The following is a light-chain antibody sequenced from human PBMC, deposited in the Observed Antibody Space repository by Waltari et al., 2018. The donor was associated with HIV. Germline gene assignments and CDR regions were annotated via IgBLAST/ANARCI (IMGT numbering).Light chain of an antibody. CDR1: SGDVGTYNL. Sequence: QSALTQSASVSGSPGQSITMSCTGASGDVGTYNLVSWYQQHPGKAPKLMIYEVNKRPSGVSNRFSGSKSGNTASLTISGLQAEDEAHYFCCSFTGDSTWVFGGGTKLTVL. CDR3: CSFTGDSTWV. V-gene: IGLV2-23*02. J-gene: IGLJ3*02. CDR2: EVN.